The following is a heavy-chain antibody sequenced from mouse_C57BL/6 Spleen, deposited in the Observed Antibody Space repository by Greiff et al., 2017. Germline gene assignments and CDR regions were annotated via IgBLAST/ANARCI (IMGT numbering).Heavy chain of an antibody. CDR2: INPYNGGT. CDR1: GYTFTDYY. D-gene: IGHD1-1*01. CDR3: ARRATTVVATGKMDY. V-gene: IGHV1-19*01. Sequence: EVQLQESGPVLVKPGAPVKMSCKASGYTFTDYYMNWVKQSHGKSLEWIGVINPYNGGTSYNQKFKGKATLTVDKSSSTAYMELNSLTSEDSAVYYCARRATTVVATGKMDYWGQGTSVTVSS. J-gene: IGHJ4*01.